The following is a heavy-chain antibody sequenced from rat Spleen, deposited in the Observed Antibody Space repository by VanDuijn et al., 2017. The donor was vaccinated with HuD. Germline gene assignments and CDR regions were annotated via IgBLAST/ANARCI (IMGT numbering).Heavy chain of an antibody. D-gene: IGHD1-9*01. V-gene: IGHV2-43*01. CDR1: GFSLTNFH. CDR2: IWAGGTT. Sequence: QVQLKESGPGLVQPSQTLSLTCTVSGFSLTNFHVSWVRQPPGKGLEWVGVIWAGGTTAYNSLLKSRLSISRDTSKSQVFLKIYSLKTEDTAIYFCTREGHTMDRATYWFAYWGQGTLVTVSS. J-gene: IGHJ3*01. CDR3: TREGHTMDRATYWFAY.